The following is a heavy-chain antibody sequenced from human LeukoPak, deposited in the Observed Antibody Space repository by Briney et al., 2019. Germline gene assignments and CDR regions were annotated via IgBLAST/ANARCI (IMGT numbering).Heavy chain of an antibody. CDR2: INPNSGGT. CDR1: GYTFTSYD. V-gene: IGHV1-2*02. J-gene: IGHJ4*02. Sequence: ASVKVSCKASGYTFTSYDINWVRQATGQGLEWMGWINPNSGGTNYAQKFQGRVTMTGDTSISTAYMELSRLSSDDTAIYYCAGRPDTAVVAIFDYWGQGTLVTISS. D-gene: IGHD5-18*01. CDR3: AGRPDTAVVAIFDY.